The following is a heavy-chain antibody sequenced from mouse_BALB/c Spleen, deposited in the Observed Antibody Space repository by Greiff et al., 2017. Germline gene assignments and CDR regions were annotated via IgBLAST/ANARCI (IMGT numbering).Heavy chain of an antibody. J-gene: IGHJ3*01. Sequence: VMLVESGAELVRPGVSVKISCKGSGYTFTDYAMHWVKQSHAKSLEWIGVISTYYGDASYNQKFKGKATMTVDKSSSTAYMELARLTSEDSAIYYCARSKRGGYYDYDWFAYWGQGTLVTVSA. D-gene: IGHD2-4*01. CDR3: ARSKRGGYYDYDWFAY. CDR2: ISTYYGDA. CDR1: GYTFTDYA. V-gene: IGHV1S137*01.